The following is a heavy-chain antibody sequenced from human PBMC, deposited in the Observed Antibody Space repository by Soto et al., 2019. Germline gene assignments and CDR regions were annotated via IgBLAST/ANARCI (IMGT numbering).Heavy chain of an antibody. CDR3: ARESEDLTSNFDY. V-gene: IGHV3-21*06. Sequence: EVQLGESGGGLVKPGGSLRLSCAASGFPFTRYSMNWVRQAPGKGLEWVSSISSTTHYIYYGDSMKGRFTISRDNAKNSLYLEMNSLRAEDTAVYYCARESEDLTSNFDYCGQGTLVTVSS. J-gene: IGHJ4*02. CDR1: GFPFTRYS. CDR2: ISSTTHYI.